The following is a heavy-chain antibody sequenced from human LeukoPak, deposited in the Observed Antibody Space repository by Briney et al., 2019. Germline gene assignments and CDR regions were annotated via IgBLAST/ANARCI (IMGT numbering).Heavy chain of an antibody. CDR1: GGSISSGTYY. V-gene: IGHV4-61*02. CDR3: ARGCSSTTCYRGGFDY. J-gene: IGHJ4*02. CDR2: IYTSGST. Sequence: SETLSLTCTVSGGSISSGTYYWSWVRQPAGKGLEWIGRIYTSGSTDYNPSLKTRVTISEDTFKNQFSLNLSSVTAADTAVYYCARGCSSTTCYRGGFDYWGQGTLVTVSS. D-gene: IGHD2-2*01.